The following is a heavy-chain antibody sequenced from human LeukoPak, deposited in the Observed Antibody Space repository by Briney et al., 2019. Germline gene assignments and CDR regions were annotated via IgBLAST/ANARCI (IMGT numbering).Heavy chain of an antibody. Sequence: ASVKVSCKASGYTFTSYGISWVRQAPGQGLEWMGWISAYNGNTNYAQKLQGRVTMTTDTSTSTAYMELRSLRSDDTAVYYCARGYCSGGSCYSRGFRWFDPWGQGTLVTVSS. CDR3: ARGYCSGGSCYSRGFRWFDP. CDR2: ISAYNGNT. CDR1: GYTFTSYG. V-gene: IGHV1-18*01. J-gene: IGHJ5*02. D-gene: IGHD2-15*01.